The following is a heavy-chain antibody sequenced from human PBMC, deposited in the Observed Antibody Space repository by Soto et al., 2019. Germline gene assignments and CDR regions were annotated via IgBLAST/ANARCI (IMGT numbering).Heavy chain of an antibody. J-gene: IGHJ4*02. Sequence: GGSLRLSCTVSGFAFNNYGINWVRQAPGKGLEWVSSISKSDYTYYSDSVKGRFTISRDNAKSSVSLQMNTLRVDDTAVYYCAREDSIIIPAVSDFWGQGTLVTVS. V-gene: IGHV3-21*01. D-gene: IGHD3-22*01. CDR2: ISKSDYT. CDR1: GFAFNNYG. CDR3: AREDSIIIPAVSDF.